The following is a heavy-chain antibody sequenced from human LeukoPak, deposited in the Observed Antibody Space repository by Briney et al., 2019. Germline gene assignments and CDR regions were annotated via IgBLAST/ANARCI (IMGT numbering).Heavy chain of an antibody. J-gene: IGHJ4*02. CDR1: GFTFSSYS. V-gene: IGHV3-48*01. CDR2: ISSSSSTI. CDR3: AREIKGEWLVDY. Sequence: GGSLRLSCAASGFTFSSYSMNWVRQAPGKGLEWASYISSSSSTIYYADSVKGRFTISRDNAKNSLYLQMNSLRAEDTAVYYCAREIKGEWLVDYWGQGTLVTVSS. D-gene: IGHD3-3*01.